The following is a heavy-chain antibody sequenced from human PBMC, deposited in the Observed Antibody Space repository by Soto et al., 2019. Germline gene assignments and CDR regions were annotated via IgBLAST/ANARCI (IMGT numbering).Heavy chain of an antibody. CDR3: ARHPSGYYDS. CDR1: GASISNNY. D-gene: IGHD3-3*01. V-gene: IGHV4-59*08. CDR2: IYYSGTT. J-gene: IGHJ5*02. Sequence: PSETLSLTCTVSGASISNNYWSWIRQPPGKGLEWIGNIYYSGTTYYNPSLKSRVIISTDTSKNQFSLRLTSVTAADTAVYSCARHPSGYYDSWGQGTLVTVSS.